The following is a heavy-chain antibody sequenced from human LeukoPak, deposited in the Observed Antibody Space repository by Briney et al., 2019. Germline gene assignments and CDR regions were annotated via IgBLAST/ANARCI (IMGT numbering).Heavy chain of an antibody. Sequence: SETLSLTCTVSGGSISSYYWSWIRQPPGKGLEWIGYIYYSGSTNYNPSLKSRVTISVDTSKNQFSLKLSSVTAADTAVYYCARAKYGSGSYPMDVWGQGTTVTVSS. CDR1: GGSISSYY. J-gene: IGHJ6*02. V-gene: IGHV4-59*01. CDR3: ARAKYGSGSYPMDV. D-gene: IGHD3-10*01. CDR2: IYYSGST.